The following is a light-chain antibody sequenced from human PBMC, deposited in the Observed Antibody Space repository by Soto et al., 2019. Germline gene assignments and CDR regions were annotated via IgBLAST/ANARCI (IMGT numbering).Light chain of an antibody. CDR2: TDA. J-gene: IGKJ4*01. V-gene: IGKV1-12*01. Sequence: DLPMTQSPSSVSASVGDRVSNTCRASQGISNCLAWYQQKPGRAPKLLTYTDASLQSGVPSRFSRTEYGTDFTLTISSLQPEDVATYYCQQANSFPLTCGGGPKVEIK. CDR1: QGISNC. CDR3: QQANSFPLT.